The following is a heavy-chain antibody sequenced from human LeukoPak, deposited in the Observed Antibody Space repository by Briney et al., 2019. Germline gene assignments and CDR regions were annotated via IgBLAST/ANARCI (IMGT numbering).Heavy chain of an antibody. CDR1: GGSISSYY. CDR3: ARVPYYYGMNV. V-gene: IGHV4-59*01. CDR2: IYYSGST. Sequence: SETLSLTCTVSGGSISSYYWSWIRQPPGKGLEWIGYIYYSGSTNYNPSLKSRVTISVDTSKNQFSLKLSSVTAADTAVYYCARVPYYYGMNVWGQGTTVTVSS. J-gene: IGHJ6*02.